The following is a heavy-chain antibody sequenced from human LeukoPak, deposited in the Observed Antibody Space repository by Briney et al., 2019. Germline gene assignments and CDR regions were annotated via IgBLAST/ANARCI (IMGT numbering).Heavy chain of an antibody. D-gene: IGHD3-3*01. CDR3: TSTYYDFWSGYSTFDY. CDR2: IRSKAYGGTT. J-gene: IGHJ4*02. Sequence: GRSLRLSCTASGFTFGDYAMSWLCQAPGKGLEWVGFIRSKAYGGTTEYAASVKGRFTISRADSKSIAYLQMNSLKTEDTAVYYCTSTYYDFWSGYSTFDYWGQGTLVTVSS. V-gene: IGHV3-49*03. CDR1: GFTFGDYA.